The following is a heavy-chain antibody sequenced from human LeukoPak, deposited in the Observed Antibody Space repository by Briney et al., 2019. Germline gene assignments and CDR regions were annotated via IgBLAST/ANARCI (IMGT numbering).Heavy chain of an antibody. CDR1: GFTFSSYS. CDR2: ISSSSSTI. D-gene: IGHD3-22*01. V-gene: IGHV3-48*04. J-gene: IGHJ3*02. CDR3: ARSLYYYDSSGYPGDAFDI. Sequence: PGGSLRLSCAASGFTFSSYSMNWVRQAPGKGLEWVSYISSSSSTIYYADSVKGRFTISRDNAKNSLYLQMNSLRAEDTAVYYCARSLYYYDSSGYPGDAFDIWGQGTMVTVSS.